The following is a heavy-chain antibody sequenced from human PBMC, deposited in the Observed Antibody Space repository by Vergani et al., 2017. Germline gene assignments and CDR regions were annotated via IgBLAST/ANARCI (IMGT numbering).Heavy chain of an antibody. CDR1: GGSISSSNW. J-gene: IGHJ6*02. Sequence: QVQLQESGPGLVKPPGTLSLTCDVSGGSISSSNWWSWVRQPPGKGLEWIGEIYHSGRINYNPSLKSRVTLSVDKSKNHFSLKLSSVTAADTAVYYCARSLWFEKFSYGMDVWGQGTTVTVSS. CDR2: IYHSGRI. CDR3: ARSLWFEKFSYGMDV. V-gene: IGHV4-4*03. D-gene: IGHD3-10*01.